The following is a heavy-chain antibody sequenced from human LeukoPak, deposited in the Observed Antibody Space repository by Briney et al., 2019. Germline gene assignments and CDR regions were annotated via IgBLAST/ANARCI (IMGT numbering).Heavy chain of an antibody. J-gene: IGHJ4*02. CDR3: ARDDPPLSPNFFDY. V-gene: IGHV3-7*01. CDR1: GFNFRSFW. CDR2: IKQEGSEK. Sequence: GGPLRLSRAASGFNFRSFWMSWVRQAPGKGLEWVANIKQEGSEKYYVDSVKGRFTISRDNAENSLYLQMNSLRAEDTAVYYCARDDPPLSPNFFDYWGQGILVTVSS. D-gene: IGHD2/OR15-2a*01.